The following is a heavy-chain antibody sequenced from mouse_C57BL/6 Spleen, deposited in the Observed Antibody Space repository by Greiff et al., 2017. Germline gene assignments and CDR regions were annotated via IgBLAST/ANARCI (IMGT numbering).Heavy chain of an antibody. CDR3: ARSSFYDGYFYMDY. CDR2: IYPGDGDT. J-gene: IGHJ4*01. Sequence: VQLQQSGPELVKPGASVKISCKASGYAFSSSWMNWVKQRPGKGLEWIGRIYPGDGDTNYNGKFKGKATLTADKSSSTAYMQLSSLTSEDSAVYFCARSSFYDGYFYMDYWGQGTSVTVSS. V-gene: IGHV1-82*01. CDR1: GYAFSSSW. D-gene: IGHD2-3*01.